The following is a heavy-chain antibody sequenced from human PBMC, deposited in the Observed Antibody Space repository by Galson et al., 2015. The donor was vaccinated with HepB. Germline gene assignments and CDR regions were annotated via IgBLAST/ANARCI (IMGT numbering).Heavy chain of an antibody. J-gene: IGHJ5*02. V-gene: IGHV1-8*01. Sequence: SVKVSCKASGSTFTSYDINWVRQATGQGLEWMGWMNPNSGNTGYAQKFQGRVTMTRNTSISTAYMELSSLRSEDTAVYYCARRRLISGYYDSSGYNWSDPWGQGTLVTVSS. CDR3: ARRRLISGYYDSSGYNWSDP. D-gene: IGHD3-22*01. CDR2: MNPNSGNT. CDR1: GSTFTSYD.